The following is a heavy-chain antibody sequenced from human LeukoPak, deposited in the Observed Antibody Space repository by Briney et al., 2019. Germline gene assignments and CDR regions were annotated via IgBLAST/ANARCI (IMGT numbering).Heavy chain of an antibody. Sequence: GGSLRLSCAASGFTFSSYWMSWVRQAPGKGLEWVANIKQDGSETYYVDSVRGRFTISRDNAKNSLYLQLNSLGAEDTAVYYCATHTSGWKGAFDIWGQGTMVTVSS. D-gene: IGHD6-19*01. J-gene: IGHJ3*02. CDR3: ATHTSGWKGAFDI. CDR2: IKQDGSET. V-gene: IGHV3-7*01. CDR1: GFTFSSYW.